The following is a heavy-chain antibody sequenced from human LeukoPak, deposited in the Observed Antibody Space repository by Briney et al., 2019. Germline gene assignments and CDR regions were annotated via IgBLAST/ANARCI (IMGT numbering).Heavy chain of an antibody. CDR2: IYYSGST. D-gene: IGHD4-23*01. V-gene: IGHV4-39*07. J-gene: IGHJ4*02. CDR3: ARGTDYGGNPIDY. Sequence: SETLSLTCTVSGGSISSSSYYWGWIRQPPGKGLEWIGSIYYSGSTYYNPSLKSRVTIPVDTSKNQFSLKLSSVTAADTAVYYCARGTDYGGNPIDYWGQGTLVTVSS. CDR1: GGSISSSSYY.